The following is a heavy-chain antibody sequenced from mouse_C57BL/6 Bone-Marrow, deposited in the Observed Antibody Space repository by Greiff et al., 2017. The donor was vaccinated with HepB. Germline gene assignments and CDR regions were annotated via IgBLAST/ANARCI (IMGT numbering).Heavy chain of an antibody. CDR1: GYSFTGYF. D-gene: IGHD1-1*01. J-gene: IGHJ2*01. V-gene: IGHV1-20*01. Sequence: EVQLQQSGPELVKPGDSVKISCKASGYSFTGYFMNWVMQSHGKSLEWIGRINPYNGDTFYNQKFKGKATLTVDKSSSTAHMELRSLTSEDSAVYYCARGIPLITTVVARTYYFDYWGQGTTLTVSS. CDR2: INPYNGDT. CDR3: ARGIPLITTVVARTYYFDY.